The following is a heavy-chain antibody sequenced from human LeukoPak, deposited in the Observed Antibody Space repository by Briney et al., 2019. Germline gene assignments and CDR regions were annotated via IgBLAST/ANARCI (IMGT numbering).Heavy chain of an antibody. D-gene: IGHD5-18*01. CDR2: ISGSGGST. CDR1: GFTFSDYY. J-gene: IGHJ4*02. V-gene: IGHV3-23*01. Sequence: GGSLRLSCAASGFTFSDYYMSWIRQAPGKGLEWVSAISGSGGSTYYADSVKGRFTISRDNSKNTLYLQMNSLRAEDTAVYYCASWETAMAYFDYWGQGTLVTVSS. CDR3: ASWETAMAYFDY.